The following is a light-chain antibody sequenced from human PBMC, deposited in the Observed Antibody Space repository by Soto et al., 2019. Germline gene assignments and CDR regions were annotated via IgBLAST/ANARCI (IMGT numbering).Light chain of an antibody. J-gene: IGKJ3*01. Sequence: DIQMTQSPSSLSASVGDRVTITCRASQGISSYLAWYQQKPGKVPKLLIYGASTLHSGLPSRFSGSGSGTDFTLTISSLQTEDVATYYCQRYNSVPNTFGPGTKVDIK. V-gene: IGKV1-27*01. CDR3: QRYNSVPNT. CDR2: GAS. CDR1: QGISSY.